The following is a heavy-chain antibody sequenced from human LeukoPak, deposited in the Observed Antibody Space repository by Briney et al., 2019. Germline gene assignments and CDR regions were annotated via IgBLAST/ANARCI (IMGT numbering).Heavy chain of an antibody. J-gene: IGHJ4*02. CDR3: ARVSKGNYFDY. V-gene: IGHV3-23*01. CDR2: ISGSGGTT. CDR1: GFNFSTFD. Sequence: GGSLRLSCATSGFNFSTFDMSWVRQAPGKGLEWVSSISGSGGTTYYADSVRGRFTISRDNSKNTLYLQMNSLRAEDTAVYYCARVSKGNYFDYWGQGTLVTVSS.